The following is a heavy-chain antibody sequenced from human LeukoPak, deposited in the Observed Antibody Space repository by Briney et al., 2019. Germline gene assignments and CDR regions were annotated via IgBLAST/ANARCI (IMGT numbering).Heavy chain of an antibody. J-gene: IGHJ4*02. V-gene: IGHV3-7*01. D-gene: IGHD5-18*01. CDR2: IKQDGSEK. Sequence: GGSLRLSCAASGFNFGNYWMNWVRQAPGKGLEWVANIKQDGSEKYYVDSVKGRFTISRDNVKNSLYLQINSLRAEDTAVYYCARDRFKSWKQLWATLDYWGQGTLVTVSS. CDR3: ARDRFKSWKQLWATLDY. CDR1: GFNFGNYW.